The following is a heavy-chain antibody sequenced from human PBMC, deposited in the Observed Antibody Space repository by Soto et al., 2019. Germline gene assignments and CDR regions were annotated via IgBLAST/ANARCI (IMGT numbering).Heavy chain of an antibody. J-gene: IGHJ5*02. CDR2: IIPIFGTA. D-gene: IGHD6-6*01. Sequence: ASVKVSCKASGGTFSSYAISWVRQAPGQGLEWMGGIIPIFGTANYAQKFQGRVTITADESTSTAYMELSSLRSEDTAVYYCARDLLGSRSSQPDNWFDPWGQGTLVTVYS. V-gene: IGHV1-69*13. CDR1: GGTFSSYA. CDR3: ARDLLGSRSSQPDNWFDP.